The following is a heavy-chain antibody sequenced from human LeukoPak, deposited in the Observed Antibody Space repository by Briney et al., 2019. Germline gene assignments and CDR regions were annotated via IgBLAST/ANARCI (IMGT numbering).Heavy chain of an antibody. Sequence: GGSLRLSCAASGFTFSSYAMSWVRQAPVKGLEWVSAISGSGGSTYYADSVKGRFTISRDNSKNTLYLQMNSLRAEDTAVYYCAKDSSSWSAGWFDPWGQGTLVTVSS. D-gene: IGHD6-13*01. CDR1: GFTFSSYA. CDR2: ISGSGGST. J-gene: IGHJ5*02. V-gene: IGHV3-23*01. CDR3: AKDSSSWSAGWFDP.